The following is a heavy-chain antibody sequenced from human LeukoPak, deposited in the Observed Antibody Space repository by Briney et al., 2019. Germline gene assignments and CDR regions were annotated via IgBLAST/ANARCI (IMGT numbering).Heavy chain of an antibody. V-gene: IGHV3-30-3*01. J-gene: IGHJ4*02. CDR2: ISYDGSNK. D-gene: IGHD6-19*01. Sequence: GGSLRLSCAASGFTFSSYAMHWVRQAPGKGLEWVAVISYDGSNKYYADSVKGRFTISRDNSKNTLYLQMNSLRAEGTAVYYCAKVLAVAGKHDYWGQGTLVTVSS. CDR3: AKVLAVAGKHDY. CDR1: GFTFSSYA.